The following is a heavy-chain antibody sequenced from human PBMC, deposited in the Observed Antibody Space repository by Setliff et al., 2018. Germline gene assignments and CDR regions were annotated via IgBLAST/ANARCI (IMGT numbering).Heavy chain of an antibody. Sequence: SETLSLTCAVYGGSFSGYYWSWIRQPPGKGLEWIGEINHSGSTNYNQSLKSRVTMSLDTSRNQFSFKLSSGPAADTAVYYCSKIKAGGGSFEIWGQGTMVTVSS. CDR1: GGSFSGYY. CDR3: SKIKAGGGSFEI. D-gene: IGHD3-16*01. CDR2: INHSGST. V-gene: IGHV4-34*01. J-gene: IGHJ3*02.